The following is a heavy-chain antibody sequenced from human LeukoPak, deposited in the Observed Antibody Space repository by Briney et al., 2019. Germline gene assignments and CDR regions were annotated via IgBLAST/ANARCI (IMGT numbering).Heavy chain of an antibody. V-gene: IGHV3-33*06. J-gene: IGHJ5*02. D-gene: IGHD3-16*02. Sequence: PGGSLRLSCAASGFTFSSYGMHWVRQAPGKGLEWVAVIWYDGSNKYYADSVKGRFTISRDNSKNTLYLQMNSLRAEDTAVYYCAKDTITRSSYPGWFDPWGQGTLVTVSS. CDR1: GFTFSSYG. CDR2: IWYDGSNK. CDR3: AKDTITRSSYPGWFDP.